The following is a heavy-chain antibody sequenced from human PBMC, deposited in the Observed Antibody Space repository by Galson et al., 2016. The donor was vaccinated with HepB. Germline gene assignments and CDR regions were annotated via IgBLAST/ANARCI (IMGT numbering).Heavy chain of an antibody. Sequence: QSGAEVKKPGESLRISCKGSGYSFSNHWISWVRQMPGKGLEWMGIIYPGDSDTRYSPSFQGQVAISADKSVSTAYLQWSSLKASDTAMYYCARGQSSSWYKDYFDYWGQGTLVTVSS. V-gene: IGHV5-51*01. CDR2: IYPGDSDT. J-gene: IGHJ4*02. CDR1: GYSFSNHW. CDR3: ARGQSSSWYKDYFDY. D-gene: IGHD6-13*01.